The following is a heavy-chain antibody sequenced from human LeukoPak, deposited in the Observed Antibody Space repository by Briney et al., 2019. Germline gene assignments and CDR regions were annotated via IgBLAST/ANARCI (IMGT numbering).Heavy chain of an antibody. CDR2: ISTSGTAV. Sequence: KPGGSLRLSCAASGFTFSDYYMSWIRQAPGKGLEWVSYISTSGTAVYYADSVKGRFTISRDNAKNSLYLQMNSLRAEDTAVYYCARDAPRRYCSGGSCYSYYYYYYMDVWGKGTTVTVSS. CDR1: GFTFSDYY. J-gene: IGHJ6*03. V-gene: IGHV3-11*04. D-gene: IGHD2-15*01. CDR3: ARDAPRRYCSGGSCYSYYYYYYMDV.